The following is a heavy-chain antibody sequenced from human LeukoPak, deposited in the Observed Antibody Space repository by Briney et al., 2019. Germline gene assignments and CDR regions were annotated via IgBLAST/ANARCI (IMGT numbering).Heavy chain of an antibody. CDR1: GGTFSSYA. Sequence: SVKVSCKASGGTFSSYAISWVRQAPGQGLEWMGGIIPIFGTANYAQKSQGRVTITTDESTSTAYMELSSLRSEDTAVYYCARDVGATHYFDYWGQGTLVTVSS. V-gene: IGHV1-69*05. CDR3: ARDVGATHYFDY. J-gene: IGHJ4*02. CDR2: IIPIFGTA. D-gene: IGHD1-26*01.